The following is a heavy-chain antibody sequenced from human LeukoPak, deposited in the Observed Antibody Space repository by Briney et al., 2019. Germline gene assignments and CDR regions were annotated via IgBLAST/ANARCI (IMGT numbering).Heavy chain of an antibody. D-gene: IGHD2-15*01. Sequence: ASVKVSCKASGYTFTSYGISWVRQAPGQGLEWMGWISAYNGNTNYAQKLQGRVTMTTDTSTSTAYMELRSLRSDDTAVYYCARDLGYCSGGSCFLAEYFQHWGQGTLVTVSS. V-gene: IGHV1-18*01. CDR1: GYTFTSYG. CDR3: ARDLGYCSGGSCFLAEYFQH. J-gene: IGHJ1*01. CDR2: ISAYNGNT.